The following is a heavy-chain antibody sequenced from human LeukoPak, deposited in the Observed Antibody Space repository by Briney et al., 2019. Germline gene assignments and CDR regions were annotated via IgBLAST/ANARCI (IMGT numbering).Heavy chain of an antibody. CDR3: AKASDFDSSGFPIDVFDF. CDR2: ISGAGGTT. Sequence: GGSLILSCAASGFTFSTFDMSWVRQAPGKGLQWVSTISGAGGTTLFADSVKGRFSISRDNSNNKLFLQMNSLRVEDTAVYYCAKASDFDSSGFPIDVFDFWGQGLLVSVAS. J-gene: IGHJ4*02. CDR1: GFTFSTFD. D-gene: IGHD3-22*01. V-gene: IGHV3-23*01.